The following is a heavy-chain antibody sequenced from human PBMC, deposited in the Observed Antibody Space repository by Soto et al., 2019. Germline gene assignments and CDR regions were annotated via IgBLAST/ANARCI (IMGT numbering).Heavy chain of an antibody. CDR3: DGELGVDAFDI. J-gene: IGHJ3*02. D-gene: IGHD7-27*01. Sequence: PSETLSLTCAVSGGSISSGGYSWSWIRQPPGKGLEWIGYIYHSGSTYYNPSLKSRVTISVDRSKNQFSLKLSSVTAADTAVYYSDGELGVDAFDIWGQGTMVTVSS. V-gene: IGHV4-30-2*01. CDR1: GGSISSGGYS. CDR2: IYHSGST.